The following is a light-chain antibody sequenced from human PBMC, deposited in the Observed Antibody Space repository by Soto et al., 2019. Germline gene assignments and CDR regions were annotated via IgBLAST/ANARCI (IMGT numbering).Light chain of an antibody. V-gene: IGKV2-29*03. CDR2: EVS. J-gene: IGKJ5*01. Sequence: DVVMTQTPLSLSVAPGQPASISCKSSQSLLHITGETFLFWYLQKPGQSPQLLIYEVSTRVSGVPDRFSGSGSGTDFTLEISRVETDDVGIYYCMQITHLPRTFGQGTRLGIE. CDR3: MQITHLPRT. CDR1: QSLLHITGETF.